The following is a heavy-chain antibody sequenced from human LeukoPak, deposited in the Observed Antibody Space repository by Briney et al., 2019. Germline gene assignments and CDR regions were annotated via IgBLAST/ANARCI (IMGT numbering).Heavy chain of an antibody. J-gene: IGHJ4*02. CDR2: ISGSGDRT. D-gene: IGHD3-10*01. CDR3: AKGYYASGSYGWFDY. V-gene: IGHV3-23*01. CDR1: GFTFSSSA. Sequence: GGSLRLSCAASGFTFSSSAMSWVRQAPGKGLEWVSTISGSGDRTYYADSVKRRFTISRDNSKHTLFLHMNSLRAEDASVYCCAKGYYASGSYGWFDYWGQGTLVTVSS.